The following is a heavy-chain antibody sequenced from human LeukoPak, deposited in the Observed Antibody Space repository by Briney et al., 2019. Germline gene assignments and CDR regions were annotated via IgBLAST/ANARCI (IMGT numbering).Heavy chain of an antibody. Sequence: GGSLRLSCAASEFTFSTYTMSWVRQAPGKGPEWVSAISGSGGSTYYADSVKGRFTISRDNSKNTLYLQMNSLRAEDTAVYYCAQHGSGYYYARLDYWGQGTLVTVSS. D-gene: IGHD3-22*01. V-gene: IGHV3-23*01. CDR3: AQHGSGYYYARLDY. J-gene: IGHJ4*02. CDR1: EFTFSTYT. CDR2: ISGSGGST.